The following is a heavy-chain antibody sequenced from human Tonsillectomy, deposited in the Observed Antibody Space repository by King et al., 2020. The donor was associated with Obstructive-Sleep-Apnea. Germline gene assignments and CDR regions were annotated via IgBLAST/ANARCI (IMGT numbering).Heavy chain of an antibody. CDR2: ISYDGSNK. CDR3: ARDWRFSGYDTGYYYYGMDV. CDR1: GFTFSSYA. V-gene: IGHV3-30*04. D-gene: IGHD5-12*01. Sequence: VQLQESGGGVVQPGRSLRLSCAASGFTFSSYAMHWVRQAPGKGLEWVAVISYDGSNKYYADSVKGRFTISRDNSKNTLYLQMNSLRAEDTAVYYCARDWRFSGYDTGYYYYGMDVWGQGTTVTVSS. J-gene: IGHJ6*02.